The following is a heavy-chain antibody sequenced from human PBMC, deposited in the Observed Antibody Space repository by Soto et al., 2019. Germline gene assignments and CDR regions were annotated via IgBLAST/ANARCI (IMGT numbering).Heavy chain of an antibody. V-gene: IGHV1-3*01. CDR1: GYTFSSYA. J-gene: IGHJ4*02. D-gene: IGHD7-27*01. Sequence: ASVKVSCKASGYTFSSYAMHWVRQAPGQRLEWMGWINAGYGNTKSSQKFQDRVTISRDTSASTAYMELTSLRSEDTAVYYCATETGDGTFNFWRQGTLVTVSS. CDR2: INAGYGNT. CDR3: ATETGDGTFNF.